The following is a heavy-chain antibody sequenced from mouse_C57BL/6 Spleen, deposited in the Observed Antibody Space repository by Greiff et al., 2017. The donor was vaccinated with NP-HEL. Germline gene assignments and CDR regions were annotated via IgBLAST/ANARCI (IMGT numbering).Heavy chain of an antibody. CDR2: ISSGGSYT. J-gene: IGHJ4*01. CDR1: GFTFSSYG. D-gene: IGHD1-1*01. CDR3: ARHEGITTVVAPMDY. V-gene: IGHV5-6*01. Sequence: EVHLVESGGDLVKPGGSLKLSCAASGFTFSSYGMSWVRQTPDKRLEWVATISSGGSYTYYPDSVKGRFTISRDNAKNTLYLQMSSLKSEDTAMYYCARHEGITTVVAPMDYWGQGTSVTVSS.